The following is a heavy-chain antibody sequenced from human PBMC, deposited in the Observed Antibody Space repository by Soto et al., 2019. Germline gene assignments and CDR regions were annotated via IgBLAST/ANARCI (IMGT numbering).Heavy chain of an antibody. CDR1: GFTFSDYY. CDR2: ISSGSSYT. CDR3: ARVRYYYDSSGYLSYPIDAFDI. V-gene: IGHV3-11*05. J-gene: IGHJ3*02. Sequence: GGSLRLSCAASGFTFSDYYMSWIRQAPGKGLEWVSYISSGSSYTNYADSVKGRFTISRDNAKNSLYLQMNSLRAEDTAVYYCARVRYYYDSSGYLSYPIDAFDIWGQGTMVTVSS. D-gene: IGHD3-22*01.